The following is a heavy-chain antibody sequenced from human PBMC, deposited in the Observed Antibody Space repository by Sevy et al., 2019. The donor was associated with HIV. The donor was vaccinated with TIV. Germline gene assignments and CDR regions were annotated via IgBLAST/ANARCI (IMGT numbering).Heavy chain of an antibody. V-gene: IGHV3-49*03. CDR3: TRALRIAARWFDP. Sequence: GGSLRLSCTASRFTFGDYAMSWFRQAPGKGLEWVGFIRSKAYGGTTEYAASVKGRFTISRDDSKSIAYLQMNSLKTEDTAVYYCTRALRIAARWFDPWGHGTLVTVSS. D-gene: IGHD6-6*01. J-gene: IGHJ5*02. CDR1: RFTFGDYA. CDR2: IRSKAYGGTT.